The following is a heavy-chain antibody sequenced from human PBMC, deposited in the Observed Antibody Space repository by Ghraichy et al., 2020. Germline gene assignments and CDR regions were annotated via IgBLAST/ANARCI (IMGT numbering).Heavy chain of an antibody. CDR2: ISGSGGST. CDR1: GFTFSSYA. J-gene: IGHJ4*02. Sequence: GESLRLSCAASGFTFSSYAMSWVRQAPGKGLEWVSAISGSGGSTYYADSVKGRFTISRDNSKNTLYLQMNSLRAEDTAVYYCAKGETLSTADYDFWSGLGGEFDYWGQGTLVTVSS. D-gene: IGHD3-3*01. V-gene: IGHV3-23*01. CDR3: AKGETLSTADYDFWSGLGGEFDY.